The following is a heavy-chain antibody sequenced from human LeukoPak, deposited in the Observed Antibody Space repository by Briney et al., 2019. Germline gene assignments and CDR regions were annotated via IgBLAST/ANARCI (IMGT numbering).Heavy chain of an antibody. V-gene: IGHV3-30*02. CDR2: IRYDGSNK. J-gene: IGHJ4*02. Sequence: GRSLRLSCAASGFTFSSYGMHWVRQAPGKGLEWVAFIRYDGSNKYYADSVKGRFTISRDNSKNTLYLQGNSLRAEDTAIYYCAKDRDDYFDYWGQGTLVTVSS. CDR1: GFTFSSYG. CDR3: AKDRDDYFDY. D-gene: IGHD5-24*01.